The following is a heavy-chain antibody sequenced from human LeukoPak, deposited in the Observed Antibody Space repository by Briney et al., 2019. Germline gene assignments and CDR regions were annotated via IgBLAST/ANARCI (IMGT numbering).Heavy chain of an antibody. D-gene: IGHD6-19*01. Sequence: GGSLRLSCAASGFTFSSYGMHWVRQAPGKGLEWVAVISYDGSNKYYADSVKGRFTISRDNSKNTLYLQMNSLRAEDTAVYYCAKDSGGWSHYFDYWGQRNLVTVSS. CDR3: AKDSGGWSHYFDY. CDR1: GFTFSSYG. J-gene: IGHJ4*02. CDR2: ISYDGSNK. V-gene: IGHV3-30*18.